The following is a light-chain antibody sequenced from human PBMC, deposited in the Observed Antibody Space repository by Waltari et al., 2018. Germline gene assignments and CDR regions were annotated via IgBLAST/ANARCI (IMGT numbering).Light chain of an antibody. V-gene: IGKV4-1*01. CDR1: QSVLYSPNNKNY. J-gene: IGKJ1*01. CDR2: WAS. Sequence: DIVMTQSPDSLAVSLCERATINCKSSQSVLYSPNNKNYLAWYQQKPGQPPNLLIYWASTRESGVPDRFSGSGSGTDFTLPISSLQAEDVAVYYCQQYYSTPWTFGQGTKVEIK. CDR3: QQYYSTPWT.